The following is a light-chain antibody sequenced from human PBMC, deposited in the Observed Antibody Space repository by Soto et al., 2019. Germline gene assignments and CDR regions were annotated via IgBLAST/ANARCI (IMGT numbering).Light chain of an antibody. Sequence: DLQMTQSPSSLSASVGDRVTITCRASQSISSYLNWYQQKPGKAPKLLIYAASSLQSGVPSRFSGSGSGTDFTLTISSLQPEDFATYYCQQSYSTPVTFGQGTKVGIK. CDR2: AAS. CDR1: QSISSY. J-gene: IGKJ1*01. CDR3: QQSYSTPVT. V-gene: IGKV1-39*01.